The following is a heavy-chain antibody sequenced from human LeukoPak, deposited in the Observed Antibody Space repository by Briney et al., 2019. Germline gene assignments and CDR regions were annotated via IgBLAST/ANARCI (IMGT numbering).Heavy chain of an antibody. J-gene: IGHJ4*02. D-gene: IGHD3-22*01. V-gene: IGHV3-23*01. CDR2: ICGSGGST. CDR1: GFTFSSYA. Sequence: GGSLRLSCAASGFTFSSYAMSWVRQAPGKGLEWVSAICGSGGSTYYADSVKGRFTISRDNSKNTLYLQMNSLRAEETAVYYCAKDVYDSSGYFDYWGQGTLVTVSS. CDR3: AKDVYDSSGYFDY.